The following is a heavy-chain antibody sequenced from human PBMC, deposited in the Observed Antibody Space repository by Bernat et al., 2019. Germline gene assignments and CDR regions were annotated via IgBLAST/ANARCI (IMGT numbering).Heavy chain of an antibody. V-gene: IGHV3-15*01. CDR1: GFTFNNAW. D-gene: IGHD3-9*01. CDR2: IKSKTDGGTT. J-gene: IGHJ4*02. Sequence: EGHLVVSGGGLVKPGGSLTLSCAASGFTFNNAWMSWVRQAPGKGLEWVGRIKSKTDGGTTDYAAPVRGRFTISRDDSKNTLYLQMNSLRTEDTAVYYCTTAYDILTGYYHYWGQGTLVTVSS. CDR3: TTAYDILTGYYHY.